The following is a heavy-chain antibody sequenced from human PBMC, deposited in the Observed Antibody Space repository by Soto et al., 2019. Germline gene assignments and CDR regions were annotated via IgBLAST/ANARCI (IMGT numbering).Heavy chain of an antibody. CDR3: AKGGPLMTTVTPGAFDI. Sequence: LRLSCAASGFTFSSYSMSWVRQAPGKGLEWVSAISGSGGSTYYADSVKGRFTISRDNSKNTLYLQMNSLRAEDTAVYYCAKGGPLMTTVTPGAFDIWGQGTMVTVSS. V-gene: IGHV3-23*01. CDR2: ISGSGGST. J-gene: IGHJ3*02. D-gene: IGHD4-4*01. CDR1: GFTFSSYS.